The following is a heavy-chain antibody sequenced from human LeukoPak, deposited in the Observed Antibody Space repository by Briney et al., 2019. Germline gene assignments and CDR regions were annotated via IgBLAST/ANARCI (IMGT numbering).Heavy chain of an antibody. Sequence: PGGSLRLSCAASGFTFSSYWMSWVRQAPGKGLEWVANIKQDGSEKYYVDSVKGRFTISRDNAKNSLYLQMNSLRAEDTAVYYCARDLSQSGWYQNAFDIWGQGTMVTVSS. D-gene: IGHD6-19*01. CDR3: ARDLSQSGWYQNAFDI. CDR2: IKQDGSEK. CDR1: GFTFSSYW. J-gene: IGHJ3*02. V-gene: IGHV3-7*01.